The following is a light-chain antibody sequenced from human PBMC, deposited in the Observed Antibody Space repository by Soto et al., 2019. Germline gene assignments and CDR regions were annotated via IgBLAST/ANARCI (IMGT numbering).Light chain of an antibody. V-gene: IGLV2-14*01. CDR2: EVN. Sequence: QSALTQPASVSGSPGQSITISCTGTSSDVGDYNYVSWYQQHPGKAPKLMIYEVNNRPSGVSNRFSGSKSGNTASLTISGLQAEDEGDYYCSSYTSRSTLVVFGGGTKLTVL. CDR3: SSYTSRSTLVV. CDR1: SSDVGDYNY. J-gene: IGLJ2*01.